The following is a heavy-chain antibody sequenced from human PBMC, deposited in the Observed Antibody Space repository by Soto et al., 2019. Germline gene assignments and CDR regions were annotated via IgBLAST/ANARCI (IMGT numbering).Heavy chain of an antibody. CDR3: ARGYTSLYNWFDP. CDR1: GGYFSGYC. Sequence: SETLSVTCAVDGGYFSGYCWSWIRPPPGKGLEWIGEINHSGSTNYNPSLKSRVTISVDTSKNQFSLKLSSVTAADTAVYYCARGYTSLYNWFDPWGQGTLVTVS. CDR2: INHSGST. D-gene: IGHD2-2*01. V-gene: IGHV4-34*01. J-gene: IGHJ5*02.